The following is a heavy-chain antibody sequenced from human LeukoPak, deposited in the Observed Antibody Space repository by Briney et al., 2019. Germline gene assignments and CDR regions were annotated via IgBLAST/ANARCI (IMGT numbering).Heavy chain of an antibody. J-gene: IGHJ6*02. CDR1: GGAFSSYA. CDR2: IIPIFGTA. V-gene: IGHV1-69*13. CDR3: ARDHSSSWGTDYYGMDV. D-gene: IGHD6-13*01. Sequence: SVKVSCKASGGAFSSYAISWVRQAPGQGLEWMGGIIPIFGTANYAQKFQGRVTITADESTSTAYMELSSLRSEDTAVYYCARDHSSSWGTDYYGMDVWGQGTTVTVSS.